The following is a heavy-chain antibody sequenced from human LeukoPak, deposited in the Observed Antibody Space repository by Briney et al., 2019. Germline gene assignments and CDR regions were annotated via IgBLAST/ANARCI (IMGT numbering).Heavy chain of an antibody. J-gene: IGHJ4*02. V-gene: IGHV3-23*01. Sequence: EGSLRLSCAASGFTFNSYAMSWVRQAPGKGLEWVSAISDSGGSTYYADSVRGRFTISRDNSKNTLYLQMNSLRAEDTAVYFCAKTPLLYIGTYWADYWGQGTLVTVSS. D-gene: IGHD1-26*01. CDR1: GFTFNSYA. CDR3: AKTPLLYIGTYWADY. CDR2: ISDSGGST.